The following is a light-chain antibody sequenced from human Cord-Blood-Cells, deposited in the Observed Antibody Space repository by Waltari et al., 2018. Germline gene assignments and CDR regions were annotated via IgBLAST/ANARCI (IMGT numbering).Light chain of an antibody. V-gene: IGKV3-15*01. CDR3: QQYNSLPYS. Sequence: EIVMTQSPATLSVSPGERATRSCRASQSVSSNLAWYQQKPGQAPRLLIYGASTRATGIPARFSGSGSGTEFTLTISSLQSEDFAVYYCQQYNSLPYSFGQGTKLEIK. CDR1: QSVSSN. CDR2: GAS. J-gene: IGKJ2*03.